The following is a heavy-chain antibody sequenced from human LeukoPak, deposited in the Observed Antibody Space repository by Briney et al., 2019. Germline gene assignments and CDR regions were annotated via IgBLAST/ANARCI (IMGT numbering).Heavy chain of an antibody. Sequence: GVSVKVSCKASGYIFTNHGISWVRQAPGQGLEWMGWISGYNGNTNYAEKVQGRVTMTADTSSTTVYMELRSLTSDDTAMYYCAREKGSGWYFFDSWGQGTPVTVSS. D-gene: IGHD6-19*01. CDR2: ISGYNGNT. V-gene: IGHV1-18*01. CDR1: GYIFTNHG. CDR3: AREKGSGWYFFDS. J-gene: IGHJ4*02.